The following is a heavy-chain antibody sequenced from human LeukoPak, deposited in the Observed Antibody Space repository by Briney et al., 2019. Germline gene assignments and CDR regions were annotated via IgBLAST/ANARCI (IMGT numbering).Heavy chain of an antibody. CDR1: GASITSYY. CDR3: ASEVVTSIEYFQH. CDR2: IYYSGST. Sequence: SETLSLTCTVSGASITSYYWSWIRQPPGKALEWIGYIYYSGSTNYNPSLKSRVTISVDTSKNQFSLMLRSVTAADTAVYYCASEVVTSIEYFQHWGQGTLVTVSS. V-gene: IGHV4-59*01. J-gene: IGHJ1*01. D-gene: IGHD2-21*02.